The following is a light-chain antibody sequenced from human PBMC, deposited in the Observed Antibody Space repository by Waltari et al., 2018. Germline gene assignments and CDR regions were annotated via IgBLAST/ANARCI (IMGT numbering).Light chain of an antibody. V-gene: IGLV2-14*03. CDR1: SSDVGGYNF. Sequence: QSALTQPASVSGSPGQSITLSCRGTSSDVGGYNFVSWYQKHPDKAPKIIIFDVSNRPPGVSDRFSGSKSGNTASLIISGLQTGDEAEYYCSSYASSGSLVFGSGTQVTVL. J-gene: IGLJ6*01. CDR2: DVS. CDR3: SSYASSGSLV.